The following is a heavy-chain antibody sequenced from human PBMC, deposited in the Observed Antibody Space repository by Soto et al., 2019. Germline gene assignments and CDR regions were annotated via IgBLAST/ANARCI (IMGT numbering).Heavy chain of an antibody. J-gene: IGHJ4*02. CDR1: GFTFSDYY. Sequence: GGSLRLSCAASGFTFSDYYMSWIRQAPGKGLEWVSYIGSSDNIIYYADSVKGRFTISRDNAKNSLYLQMNSLRAEDTAVYYCARDLGYYESSGYFDYWGQGTLVTVS. V-gene: IGHV3-11*01. D-gene: IGHD3-22*01. CDR2: IGSSDNII. CDR3: ARDLGYYESSGYFDY.